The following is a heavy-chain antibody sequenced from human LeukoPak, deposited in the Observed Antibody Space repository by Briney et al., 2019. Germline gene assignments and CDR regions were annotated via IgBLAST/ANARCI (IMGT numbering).Heavy chain of an antibody. Sequence: GGSLRLSCAASGFTFSGSVMHWVRQAPGRGLEWVSSIRPSGDNTYYGDSVKGRFTISRDNAKNTLYLQMNSLRAEDTAVYYCARNYYDSSGYYFDYWGQGTLVTVSS. D-gene: IGHD3-22*01. J-gene: IGHJ4*02. V-gene: IGHV3-21*01. CDR2: IRPSGDNT. CDR3: ARNYYDSSGYYFDY. CDR1: GFTFSGSV.